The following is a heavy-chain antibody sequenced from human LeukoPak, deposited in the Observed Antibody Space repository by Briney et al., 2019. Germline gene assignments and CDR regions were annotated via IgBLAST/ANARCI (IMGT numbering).Heavy chain of an antibody. CDR1: GFTFSSYG. CDR3: ARGAPTGDLSY. D-gene: IGHD7-27*01. Sequence: GGSLRLSCAASGFTFSSYGMHWVRQAPGKGLEWVAVISYDGSNKYYADSVKGRFTISRDNSKNTLYLQMNSLRAEDTAVYYCARGAPTGDLSYWGQGTLVTVSS. CDR2: ISYDGSNK. J-gene: IGHJ4*02. V-gene: IGHV3-30*03.